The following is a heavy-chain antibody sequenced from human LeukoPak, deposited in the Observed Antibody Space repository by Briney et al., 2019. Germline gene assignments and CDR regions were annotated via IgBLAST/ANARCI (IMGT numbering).Heavy chain of an antibody. CDR1: GGSISSYY. V-gene: IGHV4-34*01. D-gene: IGHD6-19*01. J-gene: IGHJ4*02. Sequence: PSETLSLTCTVSGGSISSYYWSWIRQPPGKGLEWIGEINHSGSTNYNPSLKSRVTISVDTSKNQFSLKLSSVTAADTAVYYCARLAVAGTGYWGQETLVTVSS. CDR3: ARLAVAGTGY. CDR2: INHSGST.